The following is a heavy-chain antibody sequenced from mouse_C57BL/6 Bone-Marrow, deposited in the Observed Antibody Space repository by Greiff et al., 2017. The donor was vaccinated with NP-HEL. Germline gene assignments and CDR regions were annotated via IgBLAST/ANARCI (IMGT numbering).Heavy chain of an antibody. J-gene: IGHJ3*01. D-gene: IGHD3-1*01. CDR1: GYTFTSYW. Sequence: QVQLQQPGAELVKPGASVKLSCKASGYTFTSYWMQWVKQRPGQGLEWIGEIDPSDSYTNYNQKFKGKATLTVDTSSSTAYMQLSSLTSEDSAVYYVARYGSGYRYWIAYWGQGTLVTVSA. CDR3: ARYGSGYRYWIAY. V-gene: IGHV1-50*01. CDR2: IDPSDSYT.